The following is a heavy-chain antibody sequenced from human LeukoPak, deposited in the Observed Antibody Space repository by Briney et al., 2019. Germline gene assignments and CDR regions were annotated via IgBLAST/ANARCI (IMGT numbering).Heavy chain of an antibody. Sequence: SETLSLPFTVSGYSISSGYYWGWIRQPPGKGLEWIGSIYHSGSTYYNPSLKSRVTISVDTSKNQFSLKLSSVTAADTAVYYCARDSGAYLEWLSPFDYWGQGTLVTVSS. V-gene: IGHV4-38-2*02. D-gene: IGHD3-3*01. CDR2: IYHSGST. CDR3: ARDSGAYLEWLSPFDY. CDR1: GYSISSGYY. J-gene: IGHJ4*02.